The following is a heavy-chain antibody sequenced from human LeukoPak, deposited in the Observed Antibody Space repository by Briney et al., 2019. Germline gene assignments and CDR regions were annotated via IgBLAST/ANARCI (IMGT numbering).Heavy chain of an antibody. CDR2: INHSGST. CDR1: GGSFSGYY. CDR3: ARIRLSGCARLNWFDP. Sequence: SETLSLTCAVYGGSFSGYYWSWIRQPPGKGLEWIGEINHSGSTNYNPSLKSRVTISVDTSKNQFSLKLSSVTAADTAVYYCARIRLSGCARLNWFDPWGQGTLVTVSS. D-gene: IGHD3-10*01. V-gene: IGHV4-34*01. J-gene: IGHJ5*02.